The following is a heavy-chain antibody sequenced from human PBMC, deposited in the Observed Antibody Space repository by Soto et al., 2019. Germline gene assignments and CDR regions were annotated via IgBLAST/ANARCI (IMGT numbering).Heavy chain of an antibody. CDR2: TYWNDDD. CDR1: GFSLTSTGVG. J-gene: IGHJ4*02. V-gene: IGHV2-5*01. Sequence: PTLVNPTQTLTLTCSFSGFSLTSTGVGVGWFRQLPGKALEWLGLTYWNDDDRYRSSLRSRLTITKDTSKNQVVLTMTNMDPEDTATYYCAHRPGGSGWRYYFDYWGQGTLVTVSS. CDR3: AHRPGGSGWRYYFDY. D-gene: IGHD6-19*01.